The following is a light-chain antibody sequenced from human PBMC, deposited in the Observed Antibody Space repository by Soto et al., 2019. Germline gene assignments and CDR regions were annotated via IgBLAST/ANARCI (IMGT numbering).Light chain of an antibody. J-gene: IGLJ1*01. Sequence: QLVLTQPPSVSGAPGQRITISCTGTSSNIGAGYDVHWYQQLPGTAPKLLIYLNNNRPSGVPDRFSGSKSGTSASLAITGLQAEDEADYFCQSYDSSLSGYVFGAGTKLTVL. CDR2: LNN. CDR1: SSNIGAGYD. CDR3: QSYDSSLSGYV. V-gene: IGLV1-40*01.